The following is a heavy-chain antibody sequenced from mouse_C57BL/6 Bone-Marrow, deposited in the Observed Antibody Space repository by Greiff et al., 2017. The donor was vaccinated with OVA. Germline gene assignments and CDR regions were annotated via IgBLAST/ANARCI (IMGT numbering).Heavy chain of an antibody. Sequence: QVHVKQSGPGLVQPSQSLSITCTVSGFSLTSYGVHWVRQSPGKGLEWLGVIWSGGSTDYNAAFISRLSISKDNSKSQVFFKMNSLQADDTAIYYCARDLLRSILGYAMDYWGQGTSVTVSS. CDR3: ARDLLRSILGYAMDY. J-gene: IGHJ4*01. V-gene: IGHV2-2*01. CDR2: IWSGGST. CDR1: GFSLTSYG. D-gene: IGHD1-1*01.